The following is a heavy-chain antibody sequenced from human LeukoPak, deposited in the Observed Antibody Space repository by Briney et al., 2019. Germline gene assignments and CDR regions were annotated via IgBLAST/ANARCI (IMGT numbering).Heavy chain of an antibody. CDR1: GFTFSSYA. Sequence: GGSLRLSCAASGFTFSSYAMSWVRQAPGKGLEWVSAISGSGGSTYYADSVKGRFTISRDNSKNTLYLQMNSLRAEDTAVYYCARGTLGGYDILSLYYFDYWGQGTLVTVSS. V-gene: IGHV3-23*01. CDR2: ISGSGGST. CDR3: ARGTLGGYDILSLYYFDY. D-gene: IGHD3-9*01. J-gene: IGHJ4*02.